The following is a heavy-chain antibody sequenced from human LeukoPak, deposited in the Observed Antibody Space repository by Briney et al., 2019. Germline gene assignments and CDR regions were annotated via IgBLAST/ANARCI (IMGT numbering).Heavy chain of an antibody. CDR1: GGSISGYY. J-gene: IGHJ4*02. V-gene: IGHV4-59*12. D-gene: IGHD3-10*01. Sequence: PSETLSLTCTVSGGSISGYYWSWIRQPPGKGLEWIGYIYYSGSTNYNPSLKSRVTISLDTSKNQFSLKLSSVTAADTAVYYCARGDYGSGSYSYYFDYWGQGTLVTVSS. CDR2: IYYSGST. CDR3: ARGDYGSGSYSYYFDY.